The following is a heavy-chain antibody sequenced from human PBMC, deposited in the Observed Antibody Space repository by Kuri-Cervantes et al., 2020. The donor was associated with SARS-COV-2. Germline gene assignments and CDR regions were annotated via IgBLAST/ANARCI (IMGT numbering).Heavy chain of an antibody. D-gene: IGHD1-1*01. CDR2: IYYSGST. V-gene: IGHV4-59*01. CDR1: GGSISSYY. J-gene: IGHJ4*02. CDR3: ARGNWNYFDY. Sequence: GSLRLSCTVSGGSISSYYWSWIRQPPGKGLEWIGYIYYSGSTNYNPSLKSRVTISVDTSKNQFSLKLSSVTAADTAVYYCARGNWNYFDYWGQGTLVTVSS.